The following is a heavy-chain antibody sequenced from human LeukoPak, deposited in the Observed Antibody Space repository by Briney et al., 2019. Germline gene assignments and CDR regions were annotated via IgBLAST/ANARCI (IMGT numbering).Heavy chain of an antibody. D-gene: IGHD3-3*01. V-gene: IGHV1-69*13. CDR3: ASASYYDFWSGYFDY. Sequence: SVKVSCKASGGTFSSYAISWVRQAPGQGLEWMGGIIPIFGTANYAQKFQGRVTITADESTSTAYMELSSLRSEDTAVYYCASASYYDFWSGYFDYWGQGTRVTVSP. CDR1: GGTFSSYA. J-gene: IGHJ4*02. CDR2: IIPIFGTA.